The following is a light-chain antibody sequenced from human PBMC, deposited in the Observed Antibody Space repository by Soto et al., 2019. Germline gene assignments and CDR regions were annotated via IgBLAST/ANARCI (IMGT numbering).Light chain of an antibody. CDR1: QTLNSGY. CDR2: GAS. J-gene: IGKJ2*01. CDR3: QQYGSAPYT. Sequence: EIALTQSPGTLSLSPGERATLSCRASQTLNSGYLAWYQQKPGQAPRLLIYGASNRDTGIPDRFSGSGSGTDFTLTISRLEPEDSAVYYCQQYGSAPYTFGQGTKLEIK. V-gene: IGKV3-20*01.